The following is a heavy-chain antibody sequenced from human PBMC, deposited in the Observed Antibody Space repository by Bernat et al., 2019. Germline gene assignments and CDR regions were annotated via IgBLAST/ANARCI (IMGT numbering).Heavy chain of an antibody. CDR2: ISGSGGST. D-gene: IGHD6-13*01. CDR3: ATLAAAGSPYFDY. CDR1: GFTFSSYA. J-gene: IGHJ4*02. Sequence: EVQLLESGGGLVQPGRSLRLSCAAPGFTFSSYAMSWVRQAPGKGLEWVSAISGSGGSTYYANSVKGRFTISRDNSKNTLYLQMSSLRAEDTAVYYCATLAAAGSPYFDYWGQGTLVTVSS. V-gene: IGHV3-23*01.